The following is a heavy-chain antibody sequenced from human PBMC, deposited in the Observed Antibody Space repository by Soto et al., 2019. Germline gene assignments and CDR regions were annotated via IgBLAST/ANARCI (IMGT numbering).Heavy chain of an antibody. CDR1: GYTFTSYY. Sequence: ASVKVSCKASGYTFTSYYMHWVRQAPGQGLEWMGIINPSGGSTSYAQKFQGRVTMTRDTSTSTVYMELSSLRSGDTAVYYCARDKQQLVNYYYYGMDVWGQGTKVTVSS. D-gene: IGHD6-13*01. V-gene: IGHV1-46*01. CDR2: INPSGGST. CDR3: ARDKQQLVNYYYYGMDV. J-gene: IGHJ6*02.